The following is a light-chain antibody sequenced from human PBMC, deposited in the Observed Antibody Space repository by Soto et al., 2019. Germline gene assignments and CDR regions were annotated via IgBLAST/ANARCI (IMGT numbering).Light chain of an antibody. CDR2: AAS. J-gene: IGKJ5*01. Sequence: DIQMTQSASSLSASVGYRVSITCLSSQTISRYLNWYQHKPGRAPKLLIYAASTLQPGVPSRFSGSGSATDFTLTISSLQPEDFGTYYCQQSYNMPGTFGQGTRLEI. CDR1: QTISRY. CDR3: QQSYNMPGT. V-gene: IGKV1-39*01.